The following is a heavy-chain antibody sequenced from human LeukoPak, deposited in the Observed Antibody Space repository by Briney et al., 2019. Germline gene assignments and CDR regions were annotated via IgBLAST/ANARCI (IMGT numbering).Heavy chain of an antibody. Sequence: GGSLSLSCAASGFTVSNNRLSWVRPAPGRGLEWVSPIYSGGNTYYPDSVKGRFTISRDGSKNTLYLQLNSLRTEDTAIYYCVREREGSNSEHWGQGTLVTVSS. J-gene: IGHJ1*01. V-gene: IGHV3-53*01. CDR2: IYSGGNT. CDR1: GFTVSNNR. CDR3: VREREGSNSEH. D-gene: IGHD1-26*01.